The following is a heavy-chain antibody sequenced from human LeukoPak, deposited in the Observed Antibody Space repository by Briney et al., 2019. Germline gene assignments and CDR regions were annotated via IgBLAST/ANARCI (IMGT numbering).Heavy chain of an antibody. Sequence: AGGSLRLSCAASGFTFSSYSMNWVRQAPGKGLEWVSYISSSYIYYADSVKGRFTISRDNAKNSLYLQMNSPRAEDTAVYYCARDPGGNEYYDFWSGYYTTYYYYGMDVWGQGTTVTVSS. V-gene: IGHV3-21*05. D-gene: IGHD3-3*01. CDR3: ARDPGGNEYYDFWSGYYTTYYYYGMDV. CDR1: GFTFSSYS. CDR2: ISSSYI. J-gene: IGHJ6*02.